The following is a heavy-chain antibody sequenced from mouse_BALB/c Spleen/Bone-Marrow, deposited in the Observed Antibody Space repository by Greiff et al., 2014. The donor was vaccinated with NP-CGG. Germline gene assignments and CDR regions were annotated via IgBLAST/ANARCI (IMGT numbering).Heavy chain of an antibody. V-gene: IGHV1S81*02. Sequence: QVHVKQSGAELVKPGASVKLSCKASGYTFTSYYMYWVKQRPGQGLEWFGEINPSNGGTNFNEKFKSRATLTVDKSSSTAYMQLSSLTSEDSAVYYCTRGRTWDFDYWGQGTTLTVSS. J-gene: IGHJ2*01. D-gene: IGHD4-1*01. CDR3: TRGRTWDFDY. CDR1: GYTFTSYY. CDR2: INPSNGGT.